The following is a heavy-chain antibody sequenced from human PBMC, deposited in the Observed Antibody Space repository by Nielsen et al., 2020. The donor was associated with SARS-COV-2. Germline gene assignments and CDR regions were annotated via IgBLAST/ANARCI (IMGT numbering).Heavy chain of an antibody. CDR1: GGSISSSSYY. J-gene: IGHJ3*02. CDR3: ARDRGITIFGVVIADAFDI. V-gene: IGHV4-61*01. CDR2: IYYSGST. Sequence: SETLSLTCTVSGGSISSSSYYWSWIRQPPGKGLEWIGYIYYSGSTNYNPSLKSRVTISVDTSKNQFSLKLSSVTAADTAVYYCARDRGITIFGVVIADAFDIWGQGTMVTVSS. D-gene: IGHD3-3*01.